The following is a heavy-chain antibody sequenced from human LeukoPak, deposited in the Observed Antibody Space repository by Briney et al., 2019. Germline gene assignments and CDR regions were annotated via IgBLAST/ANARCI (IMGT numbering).Heavy chain of an antibody. CDR2: ISSSGSTI. CDR1: GFTFSSYE. V-gene: IGHV3-48*03. CDR3: AREGLRLGVLSFFN. Sequence: GGSLRLSCAASGFTFSSYEMNWVRQAPGKGLEGVSSISSSGSTIYYADSVKGRFTISRNNAKNSLYLQKNSLRAEDTAVYYCAREGLRLGVLSFFNWGQGTLVTVSS. J-gene: IGHJ4*02. D-gene: IGHD3-16*02.